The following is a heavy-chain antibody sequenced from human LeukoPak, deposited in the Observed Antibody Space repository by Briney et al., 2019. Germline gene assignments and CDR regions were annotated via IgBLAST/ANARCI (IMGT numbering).Heavy chain of an antibody. Sequence: SVKVSCKASGGTFSIYAISWVRQAPGQGLEWMGRIIPILGIANYAQKFQGRVTITADKSTSTAYMELSSLRSEDTAVYYCASTRPTTVVTPYFDYWGQGTLVTVSS. CDR2: IIPILGIA. CDR3: ASTRPTTVVTPYFDY. J-gene: IGHJ4*02. V-gene: IGHV1-69*04. D-gene: IGHD4-17*01. CDR1: GGTFSIYA.